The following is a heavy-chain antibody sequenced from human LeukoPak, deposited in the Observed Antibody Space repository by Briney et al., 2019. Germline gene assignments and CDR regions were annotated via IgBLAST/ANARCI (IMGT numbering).Heavy chain of an antibody. CDR3: ARLHSSSWFDY. CDR1: GGSISSSSYY. V-gene: IGHV4-39*01. CDR2: IYYSGST. J-gene: IGHJ4*02. D-gene: IGHD6-13*01. Sequence: SETLSLTCTVPGGSISSSSYYWGWIRQPPGKGLEWIGSIYYSGSTYYNPSLKSRVTISVDTSKSQFSLKLSSVTAADTAVYYCARLHSSSWFDYWGQGTLVTVSS.